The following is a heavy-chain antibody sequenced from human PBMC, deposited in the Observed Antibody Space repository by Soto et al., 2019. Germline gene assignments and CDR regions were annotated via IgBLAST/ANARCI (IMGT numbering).Heavy chain of an antibody. CDR3: AREGSGSYRRPYYYYYGMDV. D-gene: IGHD3-10*01. J-gene: IGHJ6*02. V-gene: IGHV1-2*02. Sequence: GASVKVSCKASGYTFTGYYMHWVRQAPGQGLEWMGWINPNSGGTNYAQKFQGRVTMTRDTSISTAYMELSRLRSDDTAVYYCAREGSGSYRRPYYYYYGMDVWGQGTTVTVSS. CDR1: GYTFTGYY. CDR2: INPNSGGT.